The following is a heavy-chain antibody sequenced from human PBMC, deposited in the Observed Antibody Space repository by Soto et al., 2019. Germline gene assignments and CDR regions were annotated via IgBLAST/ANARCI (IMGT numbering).Heavy chain of an antibody. Sequence: EVQLVESGGGLVQPGGSLRLSCAASEFTFSSYWMHWVRQAPGKGLVWVSRIYSDGSRTSYADSVKGRFTISRDNAKNTLYLQMDSLSPEDTAVYYCARGAGGYYYMDVWGKGTTVTVSS. CDR2: IYSDGSRT. CDR1: EFTFSSYW. J-gene: IGHJ6*03. D-gene: IGHD3-10*01. CDR3: ARGAGGYYYMDV. V-gene: IGHV3-74*01.